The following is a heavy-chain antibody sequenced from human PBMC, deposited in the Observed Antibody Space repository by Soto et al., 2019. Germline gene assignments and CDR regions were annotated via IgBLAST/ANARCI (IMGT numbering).Heavy chain of an antibody. V-gene: IGHV3-23*01. CDR1: GFTFSSYA. D-gene: IGHD2-15*01. Sequence: EVQLLESGGGLVQPGASLRLSCAASGFTFSSYAMSWVRQAPGKGLEWVSAISGSGGSTYYADSVKGRFTISRDNSKNTLYLQMNSLRAEDTAVYYCAKVHRGRSYHYGMDVWGQGTTVTVSS. J-gene: IGHJ6*02. CDR3: AKVHRGRSYHYGMDV. CDR2: ISGSGGST.